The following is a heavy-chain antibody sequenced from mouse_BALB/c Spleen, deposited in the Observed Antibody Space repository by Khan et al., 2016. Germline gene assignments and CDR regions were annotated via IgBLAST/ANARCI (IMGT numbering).Heavy chain of an antibody. CDR1: GCNIKDYY. CDR3: NAFYCGNYICFDC. D-gene: IGHD2-1*01. Sequence: VQLQQSGAELVKSGASVKLSCTASGCNIKDYYMHWVKQRPAQGLEWIGWIDPENGDTECAPKFQGKATVTADTSSNTAYLRLSSLTSEDTAVYYCNAFYCGNYICFDCWGQGTTLTVSS. J-gene: IGHJ2*01. CDR2: IDPENGDT. V-gene: IGHV14-4*02.